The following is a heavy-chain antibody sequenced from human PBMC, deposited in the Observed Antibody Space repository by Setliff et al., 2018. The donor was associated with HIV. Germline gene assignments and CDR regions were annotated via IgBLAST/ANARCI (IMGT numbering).Heavy chain of an antibody. CDR3: ARDGVPYSSSWYVPDY. D-gene: IGHD6-13*01. V-gene: IGHV3-7*01. J-gene: IGHJ4*02. CDR1: GFTFSTYW. CDR2: IKQDGSEK. Sequence: GESLKISCAASGFTFSTYWMNWVRQAPGKGLEWVADIKQDGSEKYYVDSVKGRFTISRDNAKNSLYLQMNSLRAEDTAVYYCARDGVPYSSSWYVPDYWGQGTLVTVSS.